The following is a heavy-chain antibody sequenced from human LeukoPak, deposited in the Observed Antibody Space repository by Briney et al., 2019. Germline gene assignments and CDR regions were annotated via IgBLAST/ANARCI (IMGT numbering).Heavy chain of an antibody. J-gene: IGHJ4*02. CDR3: ARGGVTGAPNYY. V-gene: IGHV3-74*01. CDR1: GFTFSNYW. Sequence: GGSLRLSCAASGFTFSNYWIHWVRQAPGKGLVWVSRVNSDGSSTTYADSVKGRFTISRDNAKNTLYLQMSSLRAEDTAVYYCARGGVTGAPNYYWGQGTLVTVSS. D-gene: IGHD1-20*01. CDR2: VNSDGSST.